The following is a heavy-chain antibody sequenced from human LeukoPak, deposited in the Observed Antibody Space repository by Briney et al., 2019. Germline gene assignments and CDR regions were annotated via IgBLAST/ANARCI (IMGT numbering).Heavy chain of an antibody. CDR3: AGRLRFYYDSRGSEYPPFNY. V-gene: IGHV3-23*01. Sequence: GGSLRLSCAASGFTFNRYAMSWVRQAPGKGLEWVSALSGGGTDTSYADSVKGRFTISRDNAKNTLYLQINSLRPEDTALYCCAGRLRFYYDSRGSEYPPFNYWGQGTLVTVSS. CDR2: LSGGGTDT. J-gene: IGHJ4*02. D-gene: IGHD3-22*01. CDR1: GFTFNRYA.